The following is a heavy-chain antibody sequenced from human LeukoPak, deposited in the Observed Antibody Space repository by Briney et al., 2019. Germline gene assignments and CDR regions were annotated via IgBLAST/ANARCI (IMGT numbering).Heavy chain of an antibody. J-gene: IGHJ4*02. V-gene: IGHV3-21*01. D-gene: IGHD6-6*01. Sequence: GGSLRLSCAASGFTFTRYSMNWVRQAPGKGLEWVSSISSSGSYIFYAQSVEGRFIISSDNAKNSHYLQMNSLRVDDTAVYFCARGTYRSSSPSIGMPYYLDYWGQGILVTVSS. CDR3: ARGTYRSSSPSIGMPYYLDY. CDR2: ISSSGSYI. CDR1: GFTFTRYS.